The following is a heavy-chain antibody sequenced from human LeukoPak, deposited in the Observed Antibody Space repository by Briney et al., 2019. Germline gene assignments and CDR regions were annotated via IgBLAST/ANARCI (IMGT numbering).Heavy chain of an antibody. CDR2: IYSSGST. D-gene: IGHD6-13*01. CDR3: ASAYSSSWYYFDY. V-gene: IGHV4-4*07. J-gene: IGHJ4*02. Sequence: SETLSLTCNVSGGSINSYYWSWIRQPAGEGLEWIGRIYSSGSTNYNPSLKGRVTMSVDTSKNQFSLKLSSVTAADTAVYYCASAYSSSWYYFDYWGQGTLVTVSS. CDR1: GGSINSYY.